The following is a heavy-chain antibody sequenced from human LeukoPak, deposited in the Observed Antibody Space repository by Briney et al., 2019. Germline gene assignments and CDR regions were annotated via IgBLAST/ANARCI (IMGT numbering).Heavy chain of an antibody. Sequence: PSETLSLTCAVYGGSFSGCYWSWIRQPPGKGLEWIGEINHSGSTNYNPSLKSRVTISVDTSKNQFSLKLSSVTAADTAVYYCARGGIVVVAAMSWFDPWGQGTLVTVSS. CDR1: GGSFSGCY. D-gene: IGHD2-15*01. CDR3: ARGGIVVVAAMSWFDP. CDR2: INHSGST. V-gene: IGHV4-34*01. J-gene: IGHJ5*02.